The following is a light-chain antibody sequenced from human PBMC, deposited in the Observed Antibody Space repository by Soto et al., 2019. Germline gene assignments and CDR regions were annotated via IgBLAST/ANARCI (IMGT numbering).Light chain of an antibody. V-gene: IGKV3-15*01. CDR3: QQYNNWPPLT. CDR1: QSVSGN. Sequence: EIVMTQSPATLSVSPGERATLSCRASQSVSGNLSWYQQNPGQAPRLLLYGASTRATGIPARFSGSGSGTEFTLTISSLQSEDFAVYYCQQYNNWPPLTVGGGTKVEIK. CDR2: GAS. J-gene: IGKJ4*01.